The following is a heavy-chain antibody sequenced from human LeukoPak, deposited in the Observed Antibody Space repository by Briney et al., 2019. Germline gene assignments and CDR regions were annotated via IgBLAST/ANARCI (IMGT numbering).Heavy chain of an antibody. CDR2: INHSGST. CDR3: ARGGSRGSVYYYYYGMDV. D-gene: IGHD6-13*01. V-gene: IGHV4-34*01. Sequence: TPSETLSLTCAVYGGSFSGYYWSWIRQPPGKGLEWIGEINHSGSTNYNPSLKSRVTISVDTSKNQFSLKLNSVTAADTAVYYCARGGSRGSVYYYYYGMDVWGQGTTVTVSS. CDR1: GGSFSGYY. J-gene: IGHJ6*02.